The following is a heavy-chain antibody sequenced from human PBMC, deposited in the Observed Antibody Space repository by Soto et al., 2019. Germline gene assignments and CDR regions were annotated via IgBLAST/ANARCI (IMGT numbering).Heavy chain of an antibody. V-gene: IGHV1-69*01. CDR1: GGTFSNFA. J-gene: IGHJ6*04. D-gene: IGHD3-3*02. CDR2: FVPIFGTI. CDR3: SRLRLTHFSSISHFSYALPV. Sequence: QVQLVQSAAELKKPGSSVKVSCKASGGTFSNFAVSWVRQAPGQGLEWLGGFVPIFGTIKYAQRFQGRVTITADESTGAADTELPSLRPEDTSVYYCSRLRLTHFSSISHFSYALPVWGEATAVTASS.